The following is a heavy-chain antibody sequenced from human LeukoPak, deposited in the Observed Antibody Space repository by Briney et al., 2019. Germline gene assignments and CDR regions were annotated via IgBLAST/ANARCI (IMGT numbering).Heavy chain of an antibody. Sequence: GGSLRLSCEASGFTFSSYAMHWVRQAPGKGLEWVAVISYDGSNKYYADSVKGRFTISRDNSKNTLYLQMNSLRAEDTAVYYCARIFVITFGGVIASPGAYYGMDVWGQGTTVTVSS. V-gene: IGHV3-30-3*01. CDR3: ARIFVITFGGVIASPGAYYGMDV. J-gene: IGHJ6*02. D-gene: IGHD3-16*02. CDR2: ISYDGSNK. CDR1: GFTFSSYA.